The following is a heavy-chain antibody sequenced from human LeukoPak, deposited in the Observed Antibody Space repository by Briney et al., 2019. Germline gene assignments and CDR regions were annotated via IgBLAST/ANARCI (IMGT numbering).Heavy chain of an antibody. CDR1: GGSISSSSYY. CDR2: IYYRGST. D-gene: IGHD3-10*01. CDR3: ARRVLLWFGESNNWFDP. Sequence: SETLSLTCTVSGGSISSSSYYWGWIRQPPGKGLEWIGSIYYRGSTYYNPSLKSRISISVDTSKNQFSLKLSSVTAAATAVYYCARRVLLWFGESNNWFDPWGQGTLVTVSS. V-gene: IGHV4-39*01. J-gene: IGHJ5*02.